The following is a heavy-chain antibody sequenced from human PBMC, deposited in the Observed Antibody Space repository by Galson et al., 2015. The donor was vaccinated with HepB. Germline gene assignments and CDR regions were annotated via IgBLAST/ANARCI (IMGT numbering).Heavy chain of an antibody. CDR3: VKGVFGNGWDF. Sequence: SLRLSCAASGFTFSLFSMHWVRQAPGKGLEFVSGITRNAYNTDYSDSAKGRFTISRDDSKKELYLRMTSLRPEDTAIYYCVKGVFGNGWDFWGQGTLVTVSS. CDR1: GFTFSLFS. J-gene: IGHJ4*02. V-gene: IGHV3-64D*06. D-gene: IGHD6-19*01. CDR2: ITRNAYNT.